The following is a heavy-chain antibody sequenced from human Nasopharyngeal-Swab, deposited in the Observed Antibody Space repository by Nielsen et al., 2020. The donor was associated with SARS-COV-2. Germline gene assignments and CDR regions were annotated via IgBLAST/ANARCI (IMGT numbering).Heavy chain of an antibody. CDR1: GFTFSSYG. Sequence: GGSLRLSCEASGFTFSSYGFHWVRQSPGKGLEWVAVTSHDEDKKYYADSVKGRFTISRDNSKNIVYLEMNSLRAEDTAVYYCSRDRATSSRFLEWLLYGGIDYWGQGAQVTVSS. CDR3: SRDRATSSRFLEWLLYGGIDY. V-gene: IGHV3-30*03. CDR2: TSHDEDKK. J-gene: IGHJ4*02. D-gene: IGHD3-3*01.